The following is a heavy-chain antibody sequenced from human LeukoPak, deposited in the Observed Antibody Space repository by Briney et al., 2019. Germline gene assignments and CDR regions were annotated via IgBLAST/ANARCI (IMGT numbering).Heavy chain of an antibody. CDR3: ASSYDYGDYFNYYFDY. D-gene: IGHD4-17*01. CDR2: IIPILGIA. CDR1: GGTFGSYA. V-gene: IGHV1-69*04. J-gene: IGHJ4*02. Sequence: SVKVSCKASGGTFGSYAISWVRQAPGQGLEWMGRIIPILGIANYAQKFQGRVTITADKSTSTAYMELSSLRSEDTAVYYCASSYDYGDYFNYYFDYWGQGTLVTVSS.